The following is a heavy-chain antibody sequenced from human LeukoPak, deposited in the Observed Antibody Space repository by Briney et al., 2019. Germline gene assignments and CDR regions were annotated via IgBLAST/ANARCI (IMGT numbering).Heavy chain of an antibody. CDR3: AKDRQWNIVVVPAAILDY. J-gene: IGHJ4*02. V-gene: IGHV3-30*02. Sequence: GGSLRLSCAASGFTFSSYGMHWVRQAPGKGLEWVAFIRYDGSNKYYADSVKGRFTISRDNSKNTLYLQMNSLRAEGTAVYYCAKDRQWNIVVVPAAILDYWGQGTLVTVSS. CDR2: IRYDGSNK. D-gene: IGHD2-2*01. CDR1: GFTFSSYG.